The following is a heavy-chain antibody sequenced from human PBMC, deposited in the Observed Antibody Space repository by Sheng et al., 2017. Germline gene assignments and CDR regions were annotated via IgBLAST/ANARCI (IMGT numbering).Heavy chain of an antibody. D-gene: IGHD5-12*01. CDR2: IIPILGIA. J-gene: IGHJ4*02. CDR1: GGTFSSYA. CDR3: ARDGMRRWLQRRVGLDY. Sequence: QVQLVQSGAEVKKPGSSVKVSCKASGGTFSSYAISWVRQAPGQGLEWMGGIIPILGIANYAQKFQGRVTITADKSTSTAYMELSSLRSEDTAVYYCARDGMRRWLQRRVGLDYWGQGTLVTVSS. V-gene: IGHV1-69*04.